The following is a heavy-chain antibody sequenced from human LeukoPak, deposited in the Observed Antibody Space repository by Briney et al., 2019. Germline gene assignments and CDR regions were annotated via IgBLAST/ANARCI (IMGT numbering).Heavy chain of an antibody. CDR2: INPNSGGT. J-gene: IGHJ4*02. V-gene: IGHV1-2*02. Sequence: ASVKVSCKASGYTFTSYDINWVRQAPGQGLEWMGWINPNSGGTNYAQKFQGRVTMTRDTSISTAYMELSRLRSDDTAVYYCARVFQKQLSDYWGQGSLVTVSS. D-gene: IGHD6-13*01. CDR1: GYTFTSYD. CDR3: ARVFQKQLSDY.